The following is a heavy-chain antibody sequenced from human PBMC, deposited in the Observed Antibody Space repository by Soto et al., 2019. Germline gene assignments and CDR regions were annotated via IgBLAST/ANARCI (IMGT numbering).Heavy chain of an antibody. J-gene: IGHJ4*02. CDR3: ARGFHGSADY. Sequence: QVQFVQSGAEVKKPGASVKVSCKASGYTFVSYAIHWVRQAPGQRLEWMGSINGGDAYTQYSQRFQGRVTLSRDTSATTSYMELSSLRSEDTAVYYCARGFHGSADYWGQGTLVTVSS. V-gene: IGHV1-3*01. CDR1: GYTFVSYA. CDR2: INGGDAYT. D-gene: IGHD3-10*01.